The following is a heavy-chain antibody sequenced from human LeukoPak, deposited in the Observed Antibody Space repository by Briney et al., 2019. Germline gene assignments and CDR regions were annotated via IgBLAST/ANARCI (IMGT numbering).Heavy chain of an antibody. Sequence: ASVKVSCKASGYTFTGYYMHWVRQAPGQGLEWMGWINPSSGGTNYAQKFQGRVTMTRDTSISTAYMELSRLRSDDTAVYYCARGWAWYCSSTSCPYNWFDPWGQGTLVTVSS. CDR3: ARGWAWYCSSTSCPYNWFDP. J-gene: IGHJ5*02. CDR2: INPSSGGT. CDR1: GYTFTGYY. D-gene: IGHD2-2*01. V-gene: IGHV1-2*02.